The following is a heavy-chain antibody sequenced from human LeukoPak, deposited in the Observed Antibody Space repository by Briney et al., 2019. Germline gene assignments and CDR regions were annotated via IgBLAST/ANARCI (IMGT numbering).Heavy chain of an antibody. CDR2: INHSGST. J-gene: IGHJ3*02. D-gene: IGHD1-7*01. V-gene: IGHV4-34*01. CDR1: GGSFSGYY. CDR3: ARVLWNSDAFDI. Sequence: PSETLSLTCAVYGGSFSGYYWSWIRQPPGKGLEWIGEINHSGSTNYNPSLKSRVTISVDTSKNQFSLKLSSVTAADTAVYYCARVLWNSDAFDIWGQGTMVTVSS.